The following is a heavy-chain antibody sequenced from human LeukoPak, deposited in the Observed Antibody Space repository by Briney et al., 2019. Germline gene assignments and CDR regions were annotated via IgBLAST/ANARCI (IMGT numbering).Heavy chain of an antibody. Sequence: SETLSLTCVVSGGLISNYYWSWIRQSPGQGLEWIGYTYLSGSTNYNPSLKSRLIISVDTSKNQFSLRLSSVPAADTGVYYCARYEVAGGKFDYWGQGIRVTVSS. CDR2: TYLSGST. D-gene: IGHD3-16*01. CDR3: ARYEVAGGKFDY. V-gene: IGHV4-59*01. CDR1: GGLISNYY. J-gene: IGHJ4*02.